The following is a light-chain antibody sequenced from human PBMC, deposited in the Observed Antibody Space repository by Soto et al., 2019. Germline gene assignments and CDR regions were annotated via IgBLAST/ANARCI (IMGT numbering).Light chain of an antibody. J-gene: IGKJ2*01. Sequence: DIQMTQSPSSLSASVGDRVTITCRASQSISNYLNWYQQKPGKAPEVLIYGASTLQRGVPSRFSGSGSGTNFTLTISSLQPEDSATYYCPQSYHSPPYTFGQWTKLQIK. CDR2: GAS. V-gene: IGKV1-39*01. CDR1: QSISNY. CDR3: PQSYHSPPYT.